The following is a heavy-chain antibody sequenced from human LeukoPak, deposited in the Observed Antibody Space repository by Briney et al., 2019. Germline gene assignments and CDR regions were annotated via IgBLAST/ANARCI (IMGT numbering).Heavy chain of an antibody. D-gene: IGHD1-26*01. CDR3: ARAPVGATLSDY. CDR2: ISSSGSTI. V-gene: IGHV3-11*01. Sequence: LSLTCTVSGGSISSSSYYWGWIRQPPGKGLEWVSYISSSGSTIYYADSVKGRFTISRDNAKNSLYLQMNSLRAEDTAVYYCARAPVGATLSDYWGQGTLVTVSS. CDR1: GGSISSSSYY. J-gene: IGHJ4*02.